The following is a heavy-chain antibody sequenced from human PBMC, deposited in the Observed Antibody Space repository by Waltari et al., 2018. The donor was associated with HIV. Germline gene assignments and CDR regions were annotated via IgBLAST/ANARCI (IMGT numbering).Heavy chain of an antibody. J-gene: IGHJ4*02. Sequence: QVHLVQSGAEVKKPGASVKVSCTASGYSFLDNYIHGVRRAPGQGLEWVGWINPRSGDTKSAQKFQGWVTLTRDTSVNTAYMEVNRLRSADTAVYYCARWAGTTNGLDSWGRGTLITVFS. CDR3: ARWAGTTNGLDS. CDR2: INPRSGDT. V-gene: IGHV1-2*04. CDR1: GYSFLDNY. D-gene: IGHD2-8*01.